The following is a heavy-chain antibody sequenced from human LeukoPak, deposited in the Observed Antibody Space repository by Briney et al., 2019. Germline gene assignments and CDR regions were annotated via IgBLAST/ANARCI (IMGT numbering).Heavy chain of an antibody. V-gene: IGHV3-74*01. CDR1: GFTFSSYW. D-gene: IGHD5-24*01. J-gene: IGHJ5*02. CDR3: ARAREMATNHNADT. Sequence: PGGSLRLSCAASGFTFSSYWMHWVRQAAGKGLVWVSRINSDGTSTSYAESVKGRFTISRDNATNTLYMQMNSLRAEDTAVYYCARAREMATNHNADTWGQGTLVTASS. CDR2: INSDGTST.